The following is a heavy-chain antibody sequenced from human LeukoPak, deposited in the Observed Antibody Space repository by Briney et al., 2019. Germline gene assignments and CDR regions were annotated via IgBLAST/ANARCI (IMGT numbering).Heavy chain of an antibody. Sequence: SETLSLTCAVYGGSFSDYYWSWIRQPPGKGLEWIGEINRSGSTNYNPSLKSRVTISVDTSKNQVSLKMSSVTAADTAVHYCARGAVLWGQGTMVTVSS. V-gene: IGHV4-34*01. CDR2: INRSGST. CDR1: GGSFSDYY. J-gene: IGHJ3*01. D-gene: IGHD6-6*01. CDR3: ARGAVL.